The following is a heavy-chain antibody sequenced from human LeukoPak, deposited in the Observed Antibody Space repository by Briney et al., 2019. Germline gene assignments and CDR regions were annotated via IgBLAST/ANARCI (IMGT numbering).Heavy chain of an antibody. CDR2: ISYSGST. J-gene: IGHJ6*02. Sequence: SGTLSLTCTVSGGSISSSSYSWGWIRQPPGTGLEWIGSISYSGSTYYNPSLKSRVTISVDTSKNQFSLRLSSVTAADTAVYYCARQLAAAGTFYYYYGMDVWGQGTTVTVSS. CDR1: GGSISSSSYS. CDR3: ARQLAAAGTFYYYYGMDV. V-gene: IGHV4-39*01. D-gene: IGHD6-13*01.